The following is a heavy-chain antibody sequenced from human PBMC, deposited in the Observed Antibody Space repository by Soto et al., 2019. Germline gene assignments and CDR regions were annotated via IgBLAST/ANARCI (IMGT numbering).Heavy chain of an antibody. D-gene: IGHD4-17*01. V-gene: IGHV3-33*01. CDR1: GFTFSSYG. CDR3: AREGDGVYYYYGMDV. CDR2: IWYDGSNK. Sequence: QVQLVESGGGVVQPGRSLRLSCAASGFTFSSYGMHWVRQAPGKGLEWVAVIWYDGSNKYYADSVKGRFTISRDNSKNTLYLQVNSLRAEDTAVYYCAREGDGVYYYYGMDVWGQGTTVTVSS. J-gene: IGHJ6*02.